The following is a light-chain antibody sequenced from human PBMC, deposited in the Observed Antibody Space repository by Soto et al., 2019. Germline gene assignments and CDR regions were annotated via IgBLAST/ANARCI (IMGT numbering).Light chain of an antibody. CDR1: SSDVGGYNY. CDR3: SSYTSSSTFYV. V-gene: IGLV2-14*01. Sequence: HSALTQPASVSGSPGQSITISCTGTSSDVGGYNYVSWYQQHPGKAPKLMIYDVSNRPSGVSNRFSGSKSGNTASLTISGLQAEDEADYYCSSYTSSSTFYVFGTGTKATVL. J-gene: IGLJ1*01. CDR2: DVS.